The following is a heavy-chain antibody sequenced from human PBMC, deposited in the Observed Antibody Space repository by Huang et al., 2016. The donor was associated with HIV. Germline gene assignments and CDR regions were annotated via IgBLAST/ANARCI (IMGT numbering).Heavy chain of an antibody. Sequence: QVYLVASGGGVVQPGGSLRLSCAASGFSFSNYGVHWVRLAPGKGLEWMTFIKYDGSEKQYADSVKGRFSISRDNSRNTLFVQMHRLRPEDTAIYYCLARRRDAYKGDSFEIWGQGTVVTVSS. J-gene: IGHJ3*02. CDR2: IKYDGSEK. CDR3: LARRRDAYKGDSFEI. CDR1: GFSFSNYG. V-gene: IGHV3-30*02. D-gene: IGHD1-1*01.